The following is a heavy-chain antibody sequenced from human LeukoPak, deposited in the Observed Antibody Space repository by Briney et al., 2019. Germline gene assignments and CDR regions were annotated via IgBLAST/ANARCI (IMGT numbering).Heavy chain of an antibody. V-gene: IGHV4-4*07. CDR2: IYTSGST. CDR3: ARDAGPGYYYYMDV. D-gene: IGHD3-10*01. Sequence: PGGSLRLSCAASGFTFSTNYMSWVRQAPGNGLEWIGRIYTSGSTNYNPSLKSRVTMSVDTSKNQFSLKLSSVTAADTAVYYCARDAGPGYYYYMDVWGKGTTVTVSS. CDR1: GFTFSTNY. J-gene: IGHJ6*03.